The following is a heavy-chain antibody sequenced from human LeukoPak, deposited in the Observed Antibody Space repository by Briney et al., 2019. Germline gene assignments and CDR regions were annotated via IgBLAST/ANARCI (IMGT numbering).Heavy chain of an antibody. CDR1: GFTFSSYS. CDR2: ISSSSSYI. J-gene: IGHJ4*02. Sequence: GGSLRLSCAASGFTFSSYSMNWVRQAPGKGLEWVSSISSSSSYIYYADSVKGRFTISRDNAKNSLYLQMNSLRAEDTAVYYCARDLVADCGGGCPLDYWGQGTLVTVSS. CDR3: ARDLVADCGGGCPLDY. D-gene: IGHD2-21*02. V-gene: IGHV3-21*01.